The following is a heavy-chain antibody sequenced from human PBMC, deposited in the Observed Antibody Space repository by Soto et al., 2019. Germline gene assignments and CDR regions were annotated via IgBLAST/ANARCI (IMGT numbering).Heavy chain of an antibody. V-gene: IGHV1-69*06. CDR3: ARGVYGSGNYYTGPSAFDI. CDR1: GGTFSDHG. CDR2: TIPVFNTA. Sequence: QVQLEQSGAEVKKPGSSVKVSCKASGGTFSDHGVAWLRQAPGQGLEWMGGTIPVFNTAKYAQKFQGRVTVTADKFTNIAYMELSRLRSEDTAFYFCARGVYGSGNYYTGPSAFDIWGQGTMVIVSS. J-gene: IGHJ3*02. D-gene: IGHD3-10*01.